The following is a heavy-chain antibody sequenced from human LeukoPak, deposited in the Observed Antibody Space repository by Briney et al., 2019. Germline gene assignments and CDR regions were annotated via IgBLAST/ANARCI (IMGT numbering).Heavy chain of an antibody. Sequence: ASAKVSCKASGYTLTSYDINWVRQATGQGLEWMGWMNPSSGNTGYAQKFQGRVTMTRNTSISTAYMELSSLRSEDTAVYYCARGRLGAFDIWGQGTMVTVSS. CDR2: MNPSSGNT. CDR3: ARGRLGAFDI. D-gene: IGHD6-19*01. V-gene: IGHV1-8*01. CDR1: GYTLTSYD. J-gene: IGHJ3*02.